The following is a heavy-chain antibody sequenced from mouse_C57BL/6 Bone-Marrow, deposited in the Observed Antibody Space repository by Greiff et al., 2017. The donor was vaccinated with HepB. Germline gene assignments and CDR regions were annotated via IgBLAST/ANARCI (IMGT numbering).Heavy chain of an antibody. D-gene: IGHD2-5*01. J-gene: IGHJ4*01. CDR3: AIKRSNYLYYAMDY. Sequence: VQLQQSGPGLVQTSQSLSITCTVSGFSLTSYGVHWVRQSPGKGLEWLGVIWSGGSTDYNAAFISRLSISKDNSKSQVFFKMNSLQADDKAIYYCAIKRSNYLYYAMDYWGQGTSVTVSS. V-gene: IGHV2-2*01. CDR2: IWSGGST. CDR1: GFSLTSYG.